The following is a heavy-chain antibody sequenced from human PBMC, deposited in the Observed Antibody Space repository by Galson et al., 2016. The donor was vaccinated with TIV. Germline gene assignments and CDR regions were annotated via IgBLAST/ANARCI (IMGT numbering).Heavy chain of an antibody. V-gene: IGHV3-9*01. Sequence: SLRLSCAASGFTFDDCPMHWVRQAPGKGLEWVSSINWKGNSVDYADSVRGRFAISRDNAKNFLYLQMNSLTPEDTALYYCARNSRSDASMDYYYYHGMDVWGRGTTVTVSS. CDR2: INWKGNSV. J-gene: IGHJ6*02. CDR3: ARNSRSDASMDYYYYHGMDV. D-gene: IGHD3-10*01. CDR1: GFTFDDCP.